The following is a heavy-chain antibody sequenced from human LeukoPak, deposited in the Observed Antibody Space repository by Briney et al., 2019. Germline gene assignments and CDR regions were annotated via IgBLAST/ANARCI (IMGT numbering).Heavy chain of an antibody. Sequence: GGSLRLSCAASGFTFSSYAMSWVRQAPGKGLEWVSAISGSGRSTYYADSVKGRFTISRDNSKNTLYLQMNSLRAEDTAVYYCAKQVGYSYGDGMDVWGQGTTVTVSS. V-gene: IGHV3-23*01. CDR3: AKQVGYSYGDGMDV. CDR1: GFTFSSYA. D-gene: IGHD5-18*01. J-gene: IGHJ6*02. CDR2: ISGSGRST.